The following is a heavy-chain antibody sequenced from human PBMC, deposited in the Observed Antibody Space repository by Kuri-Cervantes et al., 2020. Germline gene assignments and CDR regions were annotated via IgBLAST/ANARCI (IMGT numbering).Heavy chain of an antibody. J-gene: IGHJ4*02. CDR2: IKQDGSEK. CDR1: GFTFSSYW. Sequence: GGSLRLSCAASGFTFSSYWMSWVRQAPGKGLEWVANIKQDGSEKYYVDSVKGRFTISRDNAKNSLSLQINDLRAEDTAVYYCAKDGAAAGYYFDYWGQGTLVTVSS. D-gene: IGHD6-13*01. V-gene: IGHV3-7*03. CDR3: AKDGAAAGYYFDY.